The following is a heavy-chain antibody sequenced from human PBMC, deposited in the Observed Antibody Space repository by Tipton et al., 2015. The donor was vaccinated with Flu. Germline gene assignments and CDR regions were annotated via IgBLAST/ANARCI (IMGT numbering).Heavy chain of an antibody. CDR3: ARGGLDPFEY. Sequence: QVQLVQSGAEVKKPGASVKVSCKASGYIFNTYHITWVRQVPGQGLEWVGWINTYNGNTKYAQKVQGRVTMTTDTSTSTAYMELRSLRFDDTALYYCARGGLDPFEYWGQGTLVTVSS. V-gene: IGHV1-18*01. D-gene: IGHD6-19*01. CDR2: INTYNGNT. CDR1: GYIFNTYH. J-gene: IGHJ4*02.